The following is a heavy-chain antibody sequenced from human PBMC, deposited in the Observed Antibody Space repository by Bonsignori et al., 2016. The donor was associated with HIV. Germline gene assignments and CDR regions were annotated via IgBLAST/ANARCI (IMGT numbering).Heavy chain of an antibody. CDR3: AREGNDYVWGSYRYYYYYYMDV. CDR2: ISYDGSNK. D-gene: IGHD3-16*02. V-gene: IGHV3-30-3*01. J-gene: IGHJ6*03. Sequence: WIRQPPGKGLEWVAVISYDGSNKYYADSVKGRFTISRDNSKNTLYLQMNSLRAEDTAVYYCAREGNDYVWGSYRYYYYYYMDVWGKGTTVTVSS.